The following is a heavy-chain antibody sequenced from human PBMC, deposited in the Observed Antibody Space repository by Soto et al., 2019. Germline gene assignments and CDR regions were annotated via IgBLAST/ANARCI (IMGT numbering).Heavy chain of an antibody. CDR2: IIPIFGTA. D-gene: IGHD5-12*01. CDR3: ARGYRAAATSYYYGMDV. Sequence: SVKVSCKASGGTFSSYAISWVRQAPGQGLEWMGGIIPIFGTANYAQKFQGRVTITADKSTSTAYMELSSLRSEDTAVYYCARGYRAAATSYYYGMDVWGQGTTVTV. J-gene: IGHJ6*02. V-gene: IGHV1-69*06. CDR1: GGTFSSYA.